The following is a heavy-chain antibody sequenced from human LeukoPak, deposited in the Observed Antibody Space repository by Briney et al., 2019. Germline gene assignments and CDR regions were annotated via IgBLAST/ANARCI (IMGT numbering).Heavy chain of an antibody. CDR1: GFTFSSYS. CDR2: ISSSSSYI. D-gene: IGHD6-19*01. V-gene: IGHV3-21*01. CDR3: ARDYTSSYSSGWYSYFDY. Sequence: GGSLRLSCAASGFTFSSYSMNWVRQAPGKGLEWVSSISSSSSYIYYADSVKGRFTIPRDNAKNSLYLQMNSLRAEDTAVYYCARDYTSSYSSGWYSYFDYWGQGTLVTVSS. J-gene: IGHJ4*02.